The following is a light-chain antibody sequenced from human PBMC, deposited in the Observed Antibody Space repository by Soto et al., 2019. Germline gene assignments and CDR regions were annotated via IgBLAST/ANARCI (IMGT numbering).Light chain of an antibody. J-gene: IGLJ2*01. CDR2: EVY. CDR3: GSYKSSSTLVV. Sequence: QSALTQPASVSGSPGQSITISCTGASSDVGGYNYVSWYQQHPGKAPKLMIYEVYNRPSGVPNRFSGSKSGNTASLTISGLQTDDEADYYCGSYKSSSTLVVFGGGTKLTVL. V-gene: IGLV2-14*01. CDR1: SSDVGGYNY.